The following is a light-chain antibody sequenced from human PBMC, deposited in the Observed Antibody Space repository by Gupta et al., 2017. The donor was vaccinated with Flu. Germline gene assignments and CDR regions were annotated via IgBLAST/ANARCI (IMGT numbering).Light chain of an antibody. CDR1: SGSIAGDY. J-gene: IGLJ3*02. CDR2: ENN. Sequence: NFMLTQPHSVSASPGKTVTISCTRSSGSIAGDYVQWYQQRPGSAPTPLIFENNQRHSGVPDRFSGSIDSSPNSASLTISGLKTDDEADYYCQSYDSSNYWVFGGGTKVTVL. CDR3: QSYDSSNYWV. V-gene: IGLV6-57*03.